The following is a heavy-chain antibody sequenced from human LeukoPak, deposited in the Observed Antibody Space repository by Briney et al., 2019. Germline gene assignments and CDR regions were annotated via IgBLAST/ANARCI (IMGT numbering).Heavy chain of an antibody. CDR1: GGSISSSNW. J-gene: IGHJ6*03. CDR2: IHHSGST. Sequence: PSETLSLTCAVSGGSISSSNWWSWVRQPPGKGLEWIGEIHHSGSTNYNPSLKSRVTISVHKSENQFSLNLSSVTAADTGVYYCARVVGGSGWYFSRASYYMDVWGKGTTVTVSS. V-gene: IGHV4-4*02. D-gene: IGHD6-19*01. CDR3: ARVVGGSGWYFSRASYYMDV.